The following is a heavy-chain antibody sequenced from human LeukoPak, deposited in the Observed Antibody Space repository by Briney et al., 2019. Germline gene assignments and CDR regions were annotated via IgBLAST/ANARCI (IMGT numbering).Heavy chain of an antibody. V-gene: IGHV3-30*18. CDR3: AKGLTPAGVAFDI. D-gene: IGHD1-14*01. CDR1: GFTFNSYG. J-gene: IGHJ3*02. Sequence: GRSLRLSCAASGFTFNSYGMHWVRQAPGKGLEWVAVISYDGSNKYYADSVKGRFTISRDNSKNTLYLQMNSLRAEDTAVYYCAKGLTPAGVAFDIWGQGTMVTVSS. CDR2: ISYDGSNK.